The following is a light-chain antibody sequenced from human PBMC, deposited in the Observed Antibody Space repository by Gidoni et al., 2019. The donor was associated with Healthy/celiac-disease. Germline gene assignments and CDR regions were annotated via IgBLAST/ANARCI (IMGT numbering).Light chain of an antibody. V-gene: IGKV1-5*03. CDR3: QQYNSLSLT. CDR2: KAS. CDR1: QSISSW. Sequence: DIQMTPSPSTLSASVGDRVTITCRASQSISSWLAWYQQKPGKAPKLLIYKASSLESGVPSRFSGSGSGTEFTLTISSLQPDDFATYYCQQYNSLSLTFGQGTKVEIK. J-gene: IGKJ1*01.